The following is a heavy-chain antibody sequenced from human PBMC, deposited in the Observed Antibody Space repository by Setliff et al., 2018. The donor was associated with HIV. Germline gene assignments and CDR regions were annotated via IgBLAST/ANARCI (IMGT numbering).Heavy chain of an antibody. CDR2: ILYNGGT. CDR3: RVWNLRDLSDI. D-gene: IGHD1-1*01. V-gene: IGHV4-34*12. J-gene: IGHJ3*02. Sequence: SETLSLTCTIYGGSFSGNHWSWIRKSPGNGLEWIGEILYNGGTRYNPSLNSRVTMSIDTSKNQFSLKLISVTAADTAVYYCRVWNLRDLSDIWGQGTVVTVSS. CDR1: GGSFSGNH.